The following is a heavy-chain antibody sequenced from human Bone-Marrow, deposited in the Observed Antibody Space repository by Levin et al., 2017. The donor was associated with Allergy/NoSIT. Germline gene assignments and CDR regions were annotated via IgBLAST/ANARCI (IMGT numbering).Heavy chain of an antibody. CDR2: ISWNSGSI. J-gene: IGHJ3*01. CDR1: GFTIDDYA. CDR3: AKGRSWLGANDAFDV. V-gene: IGHV3-9*01. D-gene: IGHD6-19*01. Sequence: AGGSLRLSCVASGFTIDDYAMHWVRQVPGKGLEWVAGISWNSGSIVHADSVKGRFTISKDNAKNSLYLQMNSLRAEDTALYYCAKGRSWLGANDAFDVWGQGTMVTVSS.